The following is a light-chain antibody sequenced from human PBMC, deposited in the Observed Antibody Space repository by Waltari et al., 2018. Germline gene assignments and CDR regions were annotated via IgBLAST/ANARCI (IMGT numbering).Light chain of an antibody. CDR1: QSVSSY. J-gene: IGKJ2*03. CDR3: YQHSSGYS. Sequence: VIFTQSPATLSFSPGERATLSCRASQSVSSYLSWYHQQPGQAPRLLIYGESSRATGIPDRFSGSGSGTDLTLTISSLETEDVGVYHCYQHSSGYSFGQGTKVEIK. V-gene: IGKV3-11*01. CDR2: GES.